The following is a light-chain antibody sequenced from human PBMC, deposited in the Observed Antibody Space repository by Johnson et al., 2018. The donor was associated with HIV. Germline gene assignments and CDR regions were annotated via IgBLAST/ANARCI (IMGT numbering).Light chain of an antibody. CDR3: GTWDNSLGAHYV. CDR1: SSNIGYNY. V-gene: IGLV1-51*01. J-gene: IGLJ1*01. Sequence: QSVLTQPPSVSAAPGQKVTISCSGSSSNIGYNYVSWYQHLPGTAPKLLIYDNDKRPSGIPDRFSGSKSGTSATLGITGLQTGDEADYYCGTWDNSLGAHYVFGTGTKVTVL. CDR2: DND.